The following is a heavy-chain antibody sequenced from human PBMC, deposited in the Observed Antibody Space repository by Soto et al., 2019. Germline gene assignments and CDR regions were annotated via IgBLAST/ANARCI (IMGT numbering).Heavy chain of an antibody. CDR2: IKQDGSEK. D-gene: IGHD3-10*01. CDR3: ARDSGFRTYYYYYGMDV. Sequence: SGGSLRLSCAASGFTFSSYWMSWVRQAPGKGLEWVANIKQDGSEKYYVDSVKGRFTISRDNAKNSLYLQMNSLRAEDTAVYYCARDSGFRTYYYYYGMDVWGQGTTVTVSS. CDR1: GFTFSSYW. V-gene: IGHV3-7*03. J-gene: IGHJ6*02.